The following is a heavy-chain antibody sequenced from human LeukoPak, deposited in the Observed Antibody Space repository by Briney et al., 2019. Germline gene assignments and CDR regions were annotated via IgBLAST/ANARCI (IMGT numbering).Heavy chain of an antibody. Sequence: PSETLSLTCAVYGGSFSGYYWSWIRQPPGKGLEWIGEINHSGSTNYNPSLKSRVTISVDTSKNQFSLKLSSVTAADTAVYYCARDDGNYADPFDYWGQGTLVTVSS. D-gene: IGHD4-17*01. J-gene: IGHJ4*02. CDR1: GGSFSGYY. CDR2: INHSGST. V-gene: IGHV4-34*01. CDR3: ARDDGNYADPFDY.